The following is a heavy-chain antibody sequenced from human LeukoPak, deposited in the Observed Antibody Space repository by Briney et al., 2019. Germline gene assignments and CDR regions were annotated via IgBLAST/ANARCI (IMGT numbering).Heavy chain of an antibody. J-gene: IGHJ6*02. Sequence: ASVKVSCKASGYTFTSYYMHWVRQAPGQGLEWMGIINPSGGSTSYAQKFQGRVTMTRDTSTSTVYMELSSLRSEDTAVYYCASPAFISSSHPPGEDYGMDVWGQGTTVTVSS. CDR2: INPSGGST. CDR1: GYTFTSYY. CDR3: ASPAFISSSHPPGEDYGMDV. V-gene: IGHV1-46*01. D-gene: IGHD6-13*01.